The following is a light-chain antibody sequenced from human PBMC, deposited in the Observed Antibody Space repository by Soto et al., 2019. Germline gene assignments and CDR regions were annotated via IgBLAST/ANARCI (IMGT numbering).Light chain of an antibody. CDR1: QSITNY. CDR3: QKYVNAPLT. J-gene: IGKJ4*01. CDR2: RAS. Sequence: DIQMTQSPSSLSASVGDRATITCRASQSITNYLAWYQQKPGKVPRLLIYRASTLQSGVPSRFSGSGFGSDFSLTSSSLQPEDVASYYFQKYVNAPLTFGGGTKVEIK. V-gene: IGKV1-27*01.